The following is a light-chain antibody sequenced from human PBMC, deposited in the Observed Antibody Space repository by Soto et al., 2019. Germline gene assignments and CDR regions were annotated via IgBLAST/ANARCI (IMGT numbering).Light chain of an antibody. CDR2: GNN. V-gene: IGLV1-40*01. CDR3: QSYDRSLSASV. J-gene: IGLJ3*02. CDR1: GSNIGAGYD. Sequence: QSVLTQPPSVSGAPGQRVTISCTGSGSNIGAGYDVHWYQQLPGTAPKLLIYGNNNRPSGVPDRFSGPKSGTSASLAITGLQAEDEADYHCQSYDRSLSASVFGGGTKVTVL.